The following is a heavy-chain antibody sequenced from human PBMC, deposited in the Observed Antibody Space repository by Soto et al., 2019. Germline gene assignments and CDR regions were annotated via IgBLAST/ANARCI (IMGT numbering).Heavy chain of an antibody. V-gene: IGHV3-15*07. Sequence: PGGSLRLSCAASGFTFSNAWMSWVRQAPGKGLEWVGRIKSKTDGGTTDYAAPVKGRFTISRDDSKNTLYLQMNSLKTEDTAVYYCTTDPLLNWNDFVPCGEGPCDAFDIWGQGTMVTVSS. J-gene: IGHJ3*02. CDR1: GFTFSNAW. CDR3: TTDPLLNWNDFVPCGEGPCDAFDI. D-gene: IGHD1-1*01. CDR2: IKSKTDGGTT.